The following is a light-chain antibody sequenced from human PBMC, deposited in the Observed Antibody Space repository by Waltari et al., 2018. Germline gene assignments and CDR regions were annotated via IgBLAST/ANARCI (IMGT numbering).Light chain of an antibody. CDR2: KAS. Sequence: DIQMTQSPSSLSASVGDTVTITCRASQSISSWLAWYRQKPGKAPKLLIYKASSLQSGVPSRFSGSGSETDFTLTISSLQPEDFATYYCLQYSSSPLTFGGGTKVEIK. J-gene: IGKJ4*01. CDR3: LQYSSSPLT. CDR1: QSISSW. V-gene: IGKV1-12*01.